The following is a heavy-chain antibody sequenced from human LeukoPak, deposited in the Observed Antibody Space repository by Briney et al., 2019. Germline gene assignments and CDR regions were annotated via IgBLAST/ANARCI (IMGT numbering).Heavy chain of an antibody. CDR2: IYTSGST. CDR3: ARESGYSYGFWFDY. CDR1: GGSISSGSYY. J-gene: IGHJ4*02. V-gene: IGHV4-61*02. Sequence: SQTQSLTCTVSGGSISSGSYYWSWIRQPAGKGLEWIGRIYTSGSTNYNPSLKSRVTISVDTSKNQFSLKLSSVTAADTAVYYCARESGYSYGFWFDYWGQGTLVTVSS. D-gene: IGHD5-18*01.